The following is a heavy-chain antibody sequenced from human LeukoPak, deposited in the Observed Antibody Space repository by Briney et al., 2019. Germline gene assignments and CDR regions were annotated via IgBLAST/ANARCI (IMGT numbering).Heavy chain of an antibody. J-gene: IGHJ4*02. V-gene: IGHV3-74*01. CDR2: VNPDGTNT. Sequence: GGSLRLSCAAPEFTFRSYWIHWVRQAPGKGLVWVSRVNPDGTNTTYADSVKGRFTVSRDNAKNTLYLQMNSLRAEDTAVYYCARGVGGSSGYWGQGTLVTVSS. CDR3: ARGVGGSSGY. CDR1: EFTFRSYW. D-gene: IGHD1-26*01.